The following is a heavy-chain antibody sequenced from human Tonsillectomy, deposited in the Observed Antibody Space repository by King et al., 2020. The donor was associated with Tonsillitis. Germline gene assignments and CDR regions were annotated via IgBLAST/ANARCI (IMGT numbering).Heavy chain of an antibody. D-gene: IGHD3-10*01. Sequence: VQLVESGGDLVQPGGSLRLSCAASGFIFSSYARSWVRQAPGKGMEWVAVIYSAGSRTYYADSVKGRFTISRDNSKNTLYLQMSSLRAEDTALYYCAKGSRPDYFAHWGQGTLVTASS. CDR1: GFIFSSYA. CDR2: IYSAGSRT. CDR3: AKGSRPDYFAH. J-gene: IGHJ4*02. V-gene: IGHV3-23*03.